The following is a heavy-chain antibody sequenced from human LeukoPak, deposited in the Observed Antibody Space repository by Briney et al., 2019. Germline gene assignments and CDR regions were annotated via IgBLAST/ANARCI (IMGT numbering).Heavy chain of an antibody. D-gene: IGHD3-10*01. CDR3: ARDKMVRGVTMGAFDY. CDR1: GGSISSGGYS. CDR2: IYHSGST. Sequence: PSETLSLTCAVSGGSISSGGYSWSWIRQPPGKGLEWIGYIYHSGSTYYNPSLKSRVTISVDRSKNQFSLKLSSVTAADTAVYYCARDKMVRGVTMGAFDYWGQGTLVTVSS. V-gene: IGHV4-30-2*01. J-gene: IGHJ4*02.